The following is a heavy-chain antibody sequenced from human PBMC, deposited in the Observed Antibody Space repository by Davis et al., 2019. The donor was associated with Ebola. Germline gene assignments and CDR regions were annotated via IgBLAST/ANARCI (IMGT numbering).Heavy chain of an antibody. CDR1: VGSFSGYY. J-gene: IGHJ6*02. CDR2: INHRGST. CDR3: AREVGAMGYYYYGMDV. V-gene: IGHV4-34*01. Sequence: SETLSLTCAVYVGSFSGYYWSWIRQPPGKGLEWIGEINHRGSTNYNPSLKSRVTMSVDTSKNQFSLKVSSVTAADTAVYYCAREVGAMGYYYYGMDVWGQGTTVTVSS. D-gene: IGHD1-26*01.